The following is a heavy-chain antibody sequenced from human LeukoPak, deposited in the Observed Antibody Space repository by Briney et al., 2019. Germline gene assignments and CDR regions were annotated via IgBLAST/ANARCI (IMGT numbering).Heavy chain of an antibody. J-gene: IGHJ4*02. CDR2: ISGSGGST. CDR1: GFTFSSYA. D-gene: IGHD3-9*01. CDR3: AKDRYFAWLLGYFDY. V-gene: IGHV3-23*01. Sequence: GGPLRLSCAASGFTFSSYAVIGVRQSPGKGLVGVSSISGSGGSTYYAGSVKGRFTISRDNPKNTLYLQMNSLRAEDTAVYYCAKDRYFAWLLGYFDYWGQGTLVTVSS.